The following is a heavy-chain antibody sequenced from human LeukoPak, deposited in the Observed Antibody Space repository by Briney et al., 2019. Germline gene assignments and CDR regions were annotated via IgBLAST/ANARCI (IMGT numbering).Heavy chain of an antibody. Sequence: PGGSLRLSCTASGFTFSNYCMHWVRQTPGKGLIWVSRICPGGTITNYADSVKGRLTISRDNSKNTLYLQMNSLRAEDTAVYYCAREGPRGNSQFDYWGQGTLVTVSS. V-gene: IGHV3-74*01. D-gene: IGHD2/OR15-2a*01. CDR3: AREGPRGNSQFDY. CDR1: GFTFSNYC. J-gene: IGHJ4*02. CDR2: ICPGGTIT.